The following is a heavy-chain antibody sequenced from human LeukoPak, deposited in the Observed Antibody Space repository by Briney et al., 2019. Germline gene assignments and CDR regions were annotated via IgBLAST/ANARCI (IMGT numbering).Heavy chain of an antibody. CDR3: VRDPSGSGFAFDS. J-gene: IGHJ4*02. D-gene: IGHD1-1*01. CDR1: GFTFSSYG. CDR2: IWYDGSNK. Sequence: GGSLRLSCAASGFTFSSYGMRWVRQAPGKGLEWVAVIWYDGSNKYYADSVKGRFTISRDNSKNTLYLQMNSLRAEDTAVYYCVRDPSGSGFAFDSWGQGALVTVSS. V-gene: IGHV3-33*01.